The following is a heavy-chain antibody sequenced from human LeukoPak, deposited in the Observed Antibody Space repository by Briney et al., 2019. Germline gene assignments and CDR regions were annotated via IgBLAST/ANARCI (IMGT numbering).Heavy chain of an antibody. CDR2: INRNSGGT. V-gene: IGHV1-2*02. D-gene: IGHD2-15*01. J-gene: IGHJ5*01. CDR3: ARQADNNWFDS. CDR1: GYTYTGYY. Sequence: ASVKVSCKASGYTYTGYYMHWVRQAPGQGLEWMGWINRNSGGTNYAQKFQGRVTMTRDTSISTAYMELSRLRSDDSAVFYCARQADNNWFDSWGQGTLVTVSS.